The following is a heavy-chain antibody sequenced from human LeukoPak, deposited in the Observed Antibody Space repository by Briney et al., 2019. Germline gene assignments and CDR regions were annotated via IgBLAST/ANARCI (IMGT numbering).Heavy chain of an antibody. CDR1: GFTVSSNY. V-gene: IGHV3-66*01. Sequence: GGSLRHSCAASGFTVSSNYMSWVRQAPGKGLEWVSIISTSGTTSYADSVKGRFTISRDNSRNTLYLQMNSLRAEDTAVYYCATRGAPGYYYGMDVWGQGTTVTVSS. CDR3: ATRGAPGYYYGMDV. CDR2: ISTSGTT. J-gene: IGHJ6*02. D-gene: IGHD1-26*01.